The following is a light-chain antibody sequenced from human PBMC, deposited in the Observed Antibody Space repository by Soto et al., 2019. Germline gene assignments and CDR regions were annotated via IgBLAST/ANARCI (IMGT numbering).Light chain of an antibody. Sequence: DIQMTQSPSSLSASVGDRVTITCRASQSIRMYLNWYQQKPGKAPRLLIHTASSLQSGVPSRFSGSGSGTDFSLTINSLQPEDFATYYCQQTYTTLSFGGGTKVDI. CDR3: QQTYTTLS. J-gene: IGKJ4*01. CDR1: QSIRMY. V-gene: IGKV1-39*01. CDR2: TAS.